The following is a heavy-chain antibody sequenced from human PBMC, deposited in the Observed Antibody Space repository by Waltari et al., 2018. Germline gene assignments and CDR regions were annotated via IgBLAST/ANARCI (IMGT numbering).Heavy chain of an antibody. CDR1: GGTFSRYA. Sequence: QVQLVQSGAEVKKPGSSVKVSCKASGGTFSRYAISWMRQAPGQGLEWMGGIIPNLGIANYAQKFQGRVTITADKSTSTAYMELSSLRSEDTAVYYCARVVGYYDSSGYYRDYWGQGTLVTVSS. D-gene: IGHD3-22*01. CDR2: IIPNLGIA. CDR3: ARVVGYYDSSGYYRDY. V-gene: IGHV1-69*10. J-gene: IGHJ4*02.